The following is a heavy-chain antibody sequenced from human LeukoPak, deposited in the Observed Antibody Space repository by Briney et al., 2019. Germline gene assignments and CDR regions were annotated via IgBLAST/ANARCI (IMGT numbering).Heavy chain of an antibody. CDR2: FDPEDGET. CDR1: GYTLTELS. V-gene: IGHV1-24*01. D-gene: IGHD1-26*01. Sequence: ASVKVSCKVSGYTLTELSMHWVRQAPGKGLEWMGGFDPEDGETIYAQKFQGRVTMTEDTFTDTAYMELSSLRSEDTAVYYCATDLKGGSYHFDYWGQGTLVTVSS. J-gene: IGHJ4*02. CDR3: ATDLKGGSYHFDY.